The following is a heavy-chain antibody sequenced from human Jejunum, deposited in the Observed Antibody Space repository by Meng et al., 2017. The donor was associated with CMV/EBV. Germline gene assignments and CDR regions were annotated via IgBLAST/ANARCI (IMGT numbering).Heavy chain of an antibody. D-gene: IGHD3-16*02. J-gene: IGHJ4*02. Sequence: QVQLEESGPGMVSASQTLSLTCSVSGGSISGSTFSWNWVRQPAGGGLEWIGHIFASGTTNYNPSLESRVTISVDTSKNQFSLIVSSVTAADTAIYYCARGIVYWGQGTLVTVSS. V-gene: IGHV4-61*09. CDR2: IFASGTT. CDR1: GGSISGSTFS. CDR3: ARGIVY.